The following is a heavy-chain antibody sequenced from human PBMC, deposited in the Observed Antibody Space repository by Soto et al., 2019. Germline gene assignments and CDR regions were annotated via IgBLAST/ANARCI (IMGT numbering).Heavy chain of an antibody. CDR3: TTARYYYGSGSYYKYYYYMDV. Sequence: GGSLRLSCAASGFTFSNAWMSWVRQAPGKGLEWVGRIKSKTDGGTTDYAAPVKGRFTISRDDPKNTLYLQMNSLKTEDTAVYYCTTARYYYGSGSYYKYYYYMDVWGKGTTVTVSS. D-gene: IGHD3-10*01. V-gene: IGHV3-15*01. CDR1: GFTFSNAW. CDR2: IKSKTDGGTT. J-gene: IGHJ6*03.